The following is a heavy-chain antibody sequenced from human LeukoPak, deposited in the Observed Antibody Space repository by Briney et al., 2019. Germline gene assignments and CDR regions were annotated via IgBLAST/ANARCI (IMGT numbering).Heavy chain of an antibody. V-gene: IGHV3-48*02. J-gene: IGHJ3*02. Sequence: GGSLRLSCAASGFTFSSYSMNWVRQAPGKGLEWVSYINGRSSTIYYADSLKGRFTVSRDNAKNSLYLQMNSLRDEDTAVYYCAREPPRDDEAFDIWGQGTMVTVSS. CDR2: INGRSSTI. CDR1: GFTFSSYS. CDR3: AREPPRDDEAFDI. D-gene: IGHD2-21*01.